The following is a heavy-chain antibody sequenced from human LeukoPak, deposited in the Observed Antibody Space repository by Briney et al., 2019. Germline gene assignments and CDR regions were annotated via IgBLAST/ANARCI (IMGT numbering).Heavy chain of an antibody. CDR3: ASASD. J-gene: IGHJ4*02. Sequence: KPSETLSLTCTVSGGSTSSSSYYWAWIRQPPGKGLEWIGSIYYSGSTYYNPSLKSRVTISVDTSKNQFSLKLSSVTAADTAVYYCASASDWGQGTLVTVSS. CDR2: IYYSGST. CDR1: GGSTSSSSYY. V-gene: IGHV4-39*01.